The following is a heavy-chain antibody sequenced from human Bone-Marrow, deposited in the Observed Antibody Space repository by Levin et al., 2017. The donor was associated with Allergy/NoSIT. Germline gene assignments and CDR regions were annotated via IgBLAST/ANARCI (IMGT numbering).Heavy chain of an antibody. Sequence: PPASVKVSCAASGFTFSNSWMSWVRQAPGKGLEWVANIKEDGSEKYYVDSVKGRFTISRDNAKNSLFVQMNSLRVEDTAVYYCARDQFRRATIGARWFDPWGQGTLVTVSS. D-gene: IGHD5-24*01. J-gene: IGHJ5*02. CDR3: ARDQFRRATIGARWFDP. V-gene: IGHV3-7*01. CDR1: GFTFSNSW. CDR2: IKEDGSEK.